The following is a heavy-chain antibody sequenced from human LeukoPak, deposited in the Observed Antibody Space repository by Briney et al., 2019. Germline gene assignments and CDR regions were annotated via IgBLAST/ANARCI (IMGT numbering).Heavy chain of an antibody. CDR3: AKSYGSGPVWDY. Sequence: GGSLRPSCAASGFTFSSYAMSWVRQAPGKGLEWVSAISGSGGSTYYADSVKDRFTISRDNSKNTLYLQMNSLRAEDTAVYYCAKSYGSGPVWDYWGQGTLVTVSS. CDR1: GFTFSSYA. D-gene: IGHD3-10*01. V-gene: IGHV3-23*01. J-gene: IGHJ4*02. CDR2: ISGSGGST.